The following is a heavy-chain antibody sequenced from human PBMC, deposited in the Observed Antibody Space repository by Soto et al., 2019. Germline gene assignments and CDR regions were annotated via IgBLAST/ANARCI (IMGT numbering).Heavy chain of an antibody. Sequence: EVQLVESGGGLVKPGGSLRLSCAASGFTFSTYAMTWVRQAPGKGLEWVSYISSGSTYIYYADSVKGRFTISRDNPKNSLYLQMNSLRAEDTAVYYCARGWGTTVVTLDAFAVWGQGTMVTVSS. CDR2: ISSGSTYI. J-gene: IGHJ3*01. D-gene: IGHD4-17*01. CDR1: GFTFSTYA. V-gene: IGHV3-21*01. CDR3: ARGWGTTVVTLDAFAV.